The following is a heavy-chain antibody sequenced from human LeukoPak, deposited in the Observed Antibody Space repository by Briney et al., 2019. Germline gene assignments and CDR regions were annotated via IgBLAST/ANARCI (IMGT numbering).Heavy chain of an antibody. CDR3: ARDRMYYYGMDV. V-gene: IGHV4-61*01. CDR2: IYHSGST. CDR1: GGSVSSGRYY. Sequence: SSETLSLTCTVSGGSVSSGRYYWSWIRQPPGKGLEWIGYIYHSGSTYYNPSLKSRVTISVDKSKNQFSLKLSSVTAADTAVYYCARDRMYYYGMDVWGQGTTVTVSS. J-gene: IGHJ6*02.